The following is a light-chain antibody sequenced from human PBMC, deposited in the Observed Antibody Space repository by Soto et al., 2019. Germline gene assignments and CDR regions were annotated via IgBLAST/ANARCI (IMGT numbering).Light chain of an antibody. CDR3: QQYANSPYT. J-gene: IGKJ2*01. Sequence: IVLTQSQGTISLSPGEGATLSCRASQSVSNNYLAWYQQKPGQAPRLLVYGASSRATAIPDRFSGSGSGTDFTLTISRLEPEDFALYYCQQYANSPYTFGLGTKVEIK. V-gene: IGKV3-20*01. CDR1: QSVSNNY. CDR2: GAS.